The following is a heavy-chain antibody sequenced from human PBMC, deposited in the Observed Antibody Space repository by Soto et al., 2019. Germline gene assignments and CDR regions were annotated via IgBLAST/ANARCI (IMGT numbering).Heavy chain of an antibody. V-gene: IGHV4-34*01. CDR1: GGSFGGYY. Sequence: SETLSLTCAVSGGSFGGYYWSWIRQPPGKGLEWIGEINHSGSTNYNPSLKSRVTISVDTSKNQFSLKLSSVTAADTAVYYCARGGRYCSSTSCRPRYYYYYYMDVWGKGTTVTVSS. J-gene: IGHJ6*03. CDR2: INHSGST. CDR3: ARGGRYCSSTSCRPRYYYYYYMDV. D-gene: IGHD2-2*01.